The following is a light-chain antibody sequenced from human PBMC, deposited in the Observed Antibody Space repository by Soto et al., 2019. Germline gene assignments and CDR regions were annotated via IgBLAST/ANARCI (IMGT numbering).Light chain of an antibody. CDR1: QSISSY. J-gene: IGKJ2*01. Sequence: DIQMTQSPSSLSASVGDRVTITCRASQSISSYLYWYQQKPGKAPKLLIYAASSLQSGVPSRFSGSGSGTDFALTISSLPPEDFATYYCQRSYSTPVTFGQGTKLEIK. V-gene: IGKV1-39*01. CDR3: QRSYSTPVT. CDR2: AAS.